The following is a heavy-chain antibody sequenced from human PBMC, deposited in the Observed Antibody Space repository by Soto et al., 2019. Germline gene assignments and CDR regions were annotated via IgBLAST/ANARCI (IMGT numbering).Heavy chain of an antibody. CDR1: GYTFTSYY. D-gene: IGHD3-22*01. Sequence: ASVKVSCKASGYTFTSYYMHWVRQAPGQGLEWMGVINPSGGSTNYAQKFRGRVTITKGTSTTTVYMELSSLRSEDTAVYYCARGPYYFDSTGYYGHWGQGTLVTVS. CDR3: ARGPYYFDSTGYYGH. V-gene: IGHV1-46*01. CDR2: INPSGGST. J-gene: IGHJ4*02.